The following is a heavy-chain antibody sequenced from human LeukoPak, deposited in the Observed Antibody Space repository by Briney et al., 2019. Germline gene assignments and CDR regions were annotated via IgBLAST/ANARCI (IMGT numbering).Heavy chain of an antibody. Sequence: SETLSLTCAVYGGSFSGYYWSWIRQPPGKGLEWIGEFNHSGSTNYNPSLKSRVTISVDTSKNQFSLKLSSVTAADTAVYYCARAGITMVRGAFLGAFDIWGQGTMVTVSS. CDR2: FNHSGST. V-gene: IGHV4-34*01. CDR3: ARAGITMVRGAFLGAFDI. CDR1: GGSFSGYY. J-gene: IGHJ3*02. D-gene: IGHD3-10*01.